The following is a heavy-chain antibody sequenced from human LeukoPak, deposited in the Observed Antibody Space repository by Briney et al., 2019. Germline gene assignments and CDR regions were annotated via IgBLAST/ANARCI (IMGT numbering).Heavy chain of an antibody. CDR1: GFTFSSYA. D-gene: IGHD6-19*01. CDR3: GKVGENKRGGWLTRNGFAP. J-gene: IGHJ5*02. V-gene: IGHV3-23*01. Sequence: GGSLRLSCAASGFTFSSYAMSWVRQAPGKGLEWVSGISGSGGSTYYADSVKGRFTISRDNSKNTLYLQMNSLRADDTSLYYCGKVGENKRGGWLTRNGFAPGGQGTRVTVPS. CDR2: ISGSGGST.